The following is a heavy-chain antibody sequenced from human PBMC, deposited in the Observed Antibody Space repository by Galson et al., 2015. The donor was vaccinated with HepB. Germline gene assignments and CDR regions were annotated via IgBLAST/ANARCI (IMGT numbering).Heavy chain of an antibody. D-gene: IGHD3-10*01. CDR3: ASPLKDPAWNYYGSGSYYYYYGMDV. CDR2: INAGNGNT. V-gene: IGHV1-3*01. J-gene: IGHJ6*02. Sequence: SVKVSCKASGYTFTSYAMHWVRQAPGQRLEWMGWINAGNGNTKYSQKFQGRVTITRDTSASTAYMELSSLRSEDTAVYYCASPLKDPAWNYYGSGSYYYYYGMDVWGQGTTVTVSS. CDR1: GYTFTSYA.